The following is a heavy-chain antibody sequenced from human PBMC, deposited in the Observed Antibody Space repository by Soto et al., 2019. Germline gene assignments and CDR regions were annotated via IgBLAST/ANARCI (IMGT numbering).Heavy chain of an antibody. CDR1: GGSISSSSYY. Sequence: PSETLSLTCTVSGGSISSSSYYWGWIRHPQGKGLEWIGSIYYSGSTYYNPSLKSRVTISVDTSKNQFSLKLSSVTAADTAGYYCARLGPDGTESYFDYWCQGTLVTVS. D-gene: IGHD1-1*01. CDR2: IYYSGST. V-gene: IGHV4-39*01. CDR3: ARLGPDGTESYFDY. J-gene: IGHJ4*02.